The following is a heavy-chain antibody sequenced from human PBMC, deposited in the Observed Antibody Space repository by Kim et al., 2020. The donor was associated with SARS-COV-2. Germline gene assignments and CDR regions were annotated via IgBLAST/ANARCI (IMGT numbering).Heavy chain of an antibody. CDR1: GGSITRYY. Sequence: SETLSLTCTVSGGSITRYYWSWIRQPPGKGLEWMWYIYNSCSTNYNPSLKSRIIILVDTSSNQFSLKLSSVTAADTAVYYCASLTLENYYDSSAYYYGSVDMDLWGQGTTVTVSS. V-gene: IGHV4-59*01. D-gene: IGHD3-22*01. J-gene: IGHJ6*02. CDR3: ASLTLENYYDSSAYYYGSVDMDL. CDR2: IYNSCST.